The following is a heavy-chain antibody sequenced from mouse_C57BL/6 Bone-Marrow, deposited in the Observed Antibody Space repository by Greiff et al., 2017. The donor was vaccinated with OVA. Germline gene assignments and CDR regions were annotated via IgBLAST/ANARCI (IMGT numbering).Heavy chain of an antibody. CDR2: INPYNGGT. CDR3: ARSGILYYFDY. Sequence: EVKLVESGPVLVKPGASVKMSCKASGYTFTDYYMNWVKQSHGKSLEWIGVINPYNGGTSYNQKFKGKATLTVDKSSSTAYMELNSLTSEDSAVYYCARSGILYYFDYWGQGTTLTVSS. CDR1: GYTFTDYY. V-gene: IGHV1-19*01. J-gene: IGHJ2*01.